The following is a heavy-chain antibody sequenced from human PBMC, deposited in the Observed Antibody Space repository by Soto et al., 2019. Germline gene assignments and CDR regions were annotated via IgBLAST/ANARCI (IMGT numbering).Heavy chain of an antibody. CDR3: ARDLSSGWYDY. CDR2: INAGNGNT. J-gene: IGHJ4*02. D-gene: IGHD6-19*01. Sequence: QVQLVQSGAEVKKPGASVKVSCKASGYTFTSYAMHWVRQAPGQRLEWMGWINAGNGNTKYSQKFQGRVTITRETSASTAYMELSSLRSEDTAVYYCARDLSSGWYDYWGQGTLVTVSS. V-gene: IGHV1-3*01. CDR1: GYTFTSYA.